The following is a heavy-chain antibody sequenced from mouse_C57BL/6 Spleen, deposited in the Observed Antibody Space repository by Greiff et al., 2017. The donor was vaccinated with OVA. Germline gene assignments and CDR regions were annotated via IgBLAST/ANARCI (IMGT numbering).Heavy chain of an antibody. D-gene: IGHD3-2*02. V-gene: IGHV1-26*01. CDR2: INPNNGGT. J-gene: IGHJ3*01. CDR1: GYTFTDYY. CDR3: ARRGSSGYVEAWFAY. Sequence: VQLQQSGPELVKPGASVKISCKASGYTFTDYYMNWVKQSHGKSLEWIGDINPNNGGTSYNQKFKGKATLTVDKSSSTAYMELRSLTSEDSAVYYCARRGSSGYVEAWFAYWGQGTLVTVSA.